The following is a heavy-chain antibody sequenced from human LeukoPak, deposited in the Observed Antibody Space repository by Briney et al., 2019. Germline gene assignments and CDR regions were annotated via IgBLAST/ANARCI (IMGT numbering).Heavy chain of an antibody. D-gene: IGHD3-10*01. CDR2: IKQDGNEK. Sequence: GGSQRLSCAASGFTLRSYWMTWVRQAPGKGLEWVANIKQDGNEKYYVDSVKGRFTISRDNAKNSLYLQMNSLRAEDTAVYYCAREYYYGSGSYYNGYWGQGTLVTVSS. V-gene: IGHV3-7*04. J-gene: IGHJ4*02. CDR3: AREYYYGSGSYYNGY. CDR1: GFTLRSYW.